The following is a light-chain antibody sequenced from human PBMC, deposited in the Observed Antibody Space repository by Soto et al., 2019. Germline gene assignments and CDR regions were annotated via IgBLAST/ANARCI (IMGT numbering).Light chain of an antibody. CDR2: EVS. Sequence: QSALTQPASVSGSPGQSITISCTGTSXDVGRYNYVSWYQQYPGKAPKLIIYEVSDRPSGVSDRFSGSKSDNTASLTISGLQAEDEADYFCSSFTSTTTFYVFGTGTKVTVL. J-gene: IGLJ1*01. CDR3: SSFTSTTTFYV. CDR1: SXDVGRYNY. V-gene: IGLV2-14*01.